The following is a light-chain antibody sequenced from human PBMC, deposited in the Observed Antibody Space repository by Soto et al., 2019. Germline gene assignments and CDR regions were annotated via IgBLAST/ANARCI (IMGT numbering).Light chain of an antibody. CDR1: SSDVGIYNL. V-gene: IGLV2-23*01. Sequence: QSVLTQPASVSGSPGQSITISCTGTSSDVGIYNLVSWYQQRPDKAPKLVIYEGTKRPSGVSNRFSRSKSGNTASLTISGLQADEEADYYCCSYAGSITFVFGTGTKVTVL. CDR2: EGT. J-gene: IGLJ1*01. CDR3: CSYAGSITFV.